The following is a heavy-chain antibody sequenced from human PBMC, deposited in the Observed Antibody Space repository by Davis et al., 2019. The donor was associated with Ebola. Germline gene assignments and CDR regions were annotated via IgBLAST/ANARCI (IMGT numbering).Heavy chain of an antibody. Sequence: AASVTVSCKASRYTFSSYGISWVRQAPGQGLEWMGWFSGNNGNTNYAQNVQGRVTMTTDTSTSTAYMEVGSLRPDDTAVYYCARAQFPTTSDHWGQGTLVTVSS. CDR3: ARAQFPTTSDH. CDR2: FSGNNGNT. V-gene: IGHV1-18*01. CDR1: RYTFSSYG. J-gene: IGHJ4*02. D-gene: IGHD1-1*01.